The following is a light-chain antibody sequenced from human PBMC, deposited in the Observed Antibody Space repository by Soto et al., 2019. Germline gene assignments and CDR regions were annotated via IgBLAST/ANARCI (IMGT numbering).Light chain of an antibody. J-gene: IGKJ4*01. CDR2: DAS. CDR3: QQRRSSLT. CDR1: QSVSTY. Sequence: EIVLTQSPATLSLSPGDRASLSCRASQSVSTYLAWFQQKPGQAPRLLIYDASTRATGIPARFSGRGSGTDFTLTISSLEPEDFAVYYCQQRRSSLTFGGGTKVEIK. V-gene: IGKV3-11*01.